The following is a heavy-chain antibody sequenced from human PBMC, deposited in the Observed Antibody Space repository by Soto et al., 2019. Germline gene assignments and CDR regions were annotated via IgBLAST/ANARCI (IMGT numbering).Heavy chain of an antibody. CDR3: VRDGSKTLRECFGP. D-gene: IGHD4-17*01. J-gene: IGHJ5*02. CDR2: VYATGTS. Sequence: PSETLSRTCSVSGGSMSKFYWSWIRKTAGKGLEWMGRVYATGTSDYNPSLRSGIAMSVDISKKQFSLRLRSVTAADTGVYYCVRDGSKTLRECFGPWGQGILVPV. V-gene: IGHV4-4*07. CDR1: GGSMSKFY.